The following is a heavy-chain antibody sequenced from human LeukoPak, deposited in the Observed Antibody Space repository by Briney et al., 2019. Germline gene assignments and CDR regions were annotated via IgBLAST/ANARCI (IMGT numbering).Heavy chain of an antibody. CDR3: ARGGQVVVVAANALDFDY. Sequence: SETLSLTCAVYGGSFSGYYWSWIRQPPGXXLEWIGEINHSGSTNYNPSLKSRVTISVDTSKNQFSLKLSSVTAADTAVYYCARGGQVVVVAANALDFDYWGQGTLVTVSS. CDR2: INHSGST. J-gene: IGHJ4*02. CDR1: GGSFSGYY. D-gene: IGHD2-15*01. V-gene: IGHV4-34*01.